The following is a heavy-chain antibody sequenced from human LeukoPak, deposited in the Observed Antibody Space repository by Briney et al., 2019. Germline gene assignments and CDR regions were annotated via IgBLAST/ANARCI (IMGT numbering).Heavy chain of an antibody. CDR2: INPNSGGT. Sequence: ATVKVSCKASGYTFTGYYMHWVRQAPGQGLEWMGWINPNSGGTNYAQKFQGRVTMTRDTSISTAYMGLSRMRSDDTAVYYCAREPADTAVLDYWGQGTLVTVSS. V-gene: IGHV1-2*02. CDR3: AREPADTAVLDY. CDR1: GYTFTGYY. D-gene: IGHD5-18*01. J-gene: IGHJ4*02.